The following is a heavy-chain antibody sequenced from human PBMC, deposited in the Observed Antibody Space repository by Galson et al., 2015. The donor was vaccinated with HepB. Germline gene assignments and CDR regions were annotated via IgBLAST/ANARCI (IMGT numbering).Heavy chain of an antibody. J-gene: IGHJ6*02. V-gene: IGHV3-33*01. CDR1: GFTFSSYG. Sequence: SLRLSCAASGFTFSSYGMHWVRQAPGKGLEWVAVIWYDGSNKYYRDSVKGRFTISRDNSKNSLDLQMNSLRTEDTAVYYCAREGGPPSYAGVGLDVWGQGTTVTVSS. CDR3: AREGGPPSYAGVGLDV. CDR2: IWYDGSNK. D-gene: IGHD2-8*01.